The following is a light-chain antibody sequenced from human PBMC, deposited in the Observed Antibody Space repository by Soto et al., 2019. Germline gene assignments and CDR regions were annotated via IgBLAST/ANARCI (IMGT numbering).Light chain of an antibody. CDR2: DVS. CDR1: SSDVGGYNS. V-gene: IGLV2-14*01. J-gene: IGLJ3*02. CDR3: SSYTGSNTWV. Sequence: QSALTQPASVSGSPGQSITISCTGTSSDVGGYNSVSWYQQHPGKAPKLMIYDVSNRPSGVSNRVSGSNSGNTASLTISGLQAEDEADYYCSSYTGSNTWVFGGGTQLTVL.